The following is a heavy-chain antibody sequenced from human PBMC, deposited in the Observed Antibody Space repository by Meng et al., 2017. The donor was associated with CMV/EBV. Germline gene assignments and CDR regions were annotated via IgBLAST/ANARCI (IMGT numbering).Heavy chain of an antibody. CDR3: ATPINGAWSL. D-gene: IGHD2-8*01. J-gene: IGHJ4*02. CDR1: GLTFRNLW. Sequence: GESLKISCATSGLTFRNLWMSWVRQAPGKGLEWVANINPDATEKYYVDFVKGQFTISRENAKNSVYLQMNSLRVEDTAVYYCATPINGAWSLRGQGALVTVSS. CDR2: INPDATEK. V-gene: IGHV3-7*01.